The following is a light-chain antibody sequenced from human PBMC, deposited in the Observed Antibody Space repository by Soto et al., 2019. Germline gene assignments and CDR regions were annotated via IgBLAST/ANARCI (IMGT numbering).Light chain of an antibody. Sequence: DVVMTQSPLSLSVTLGQPASISCRSSQGLVYSDGNTFLNWFHQRPGQSPRRLIYQVSNRDSGVPDRSSGSASGTDYTLAISRVEAEDVGIYYCVQGTHWPWTFGQGPKVEIK. CDR1: QGLVYSDGNTF. CDR2: QVS. V-gene: IGKV2-30*01. CDR3: VQGTHWPWT. J-gene: IGKJ1*01.